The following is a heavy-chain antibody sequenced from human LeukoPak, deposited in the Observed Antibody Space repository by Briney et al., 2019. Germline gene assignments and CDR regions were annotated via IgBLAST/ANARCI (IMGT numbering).Heavy chain of an antibody. CDR2: ISSSGTTI. D-gene: IGHD7-27*01. CDR3: ARAKLGIGNWYFDL. CDR1: GFTFSDYY. Sequence: PGGSLRLSCAASGFTFSDYYMSWIRQAPGKWLEWVSYISSSGTTISYADSVKGRFTISRDNAKNSLYLQMNSLRAEDTAVYYCARAKLGIGNWYFDLWGRGTLVTVSS. J-gene: IGHJ2*01. V-gene: IGHV3-11*01.